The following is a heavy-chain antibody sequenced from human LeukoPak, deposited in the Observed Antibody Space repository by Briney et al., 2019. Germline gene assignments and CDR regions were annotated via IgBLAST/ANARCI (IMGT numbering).Heavy chain of an antibody. Sequence: SQTLSLTCTVSGGSLSSGSYYWSRVRQPAGKGLEWIGRIYTSGSSKYNPSLKSRVTISVDTSKNQFTLKLTSVTAADTAVYYCARVGPAADFDSWGQGTLVTVSS. CDR2: IYTSGSS. V-gene: IGHV4-61*02. CDR1: GGSLSSGSYY. J-gene: IGHJ4*02. D-gene: IGHD2-2*01. CDR3: ARVGPAADFDS.